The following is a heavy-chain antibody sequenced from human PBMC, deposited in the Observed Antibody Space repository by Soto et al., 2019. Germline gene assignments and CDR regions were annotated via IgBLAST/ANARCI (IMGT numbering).Heavy chain of an antibody. V-gene: IGHV3-30*18. CDR2: VSHDGRNT. D-gene: IGHD6-19*01. CDR1: GFTFSDYA. Sequence: ESGGGVVQPGRSLRLSCAASGFTFSDYAMHWVRQAPGKGLEWVAVVSHDGRNTHYADSVKGRFTISRDSSKNTVSLEMTRLRAEDTAVYYCAKGGRQWLVTSDFNYWGQGALVTVSS. J-gene: IGHJ4*02. CDR3: AKGGRQWLVTSDFNY.